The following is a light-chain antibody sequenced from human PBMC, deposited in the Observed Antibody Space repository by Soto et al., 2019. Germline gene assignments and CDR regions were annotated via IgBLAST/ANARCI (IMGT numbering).Light chain of an antibody. CDR3: QQRSNWPPL. J-gene: IGKJ2*01. CDR2: DAS. V-gene: IGKV3-11*01. CDR1: QSVNSY. Sequence: EIVLTQSPATLSLSPGERATLSCRASQSVNSYLAWYQQRPGQAPRLLIHDASNRATGIPARFSGSGSGTDFTLTISSLEPEDFAVYYCQQRSNWPPLFGQGTKLEIK.